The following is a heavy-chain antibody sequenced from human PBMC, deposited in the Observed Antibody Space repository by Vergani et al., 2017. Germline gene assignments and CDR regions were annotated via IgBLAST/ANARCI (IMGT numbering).Heavy chain of an antibody. CDR1: GFTFGDYA. Sequence: EVQLVESGGGLVQPGGSLRLSCAASGFTFGDYAMSWVRQAPGKGLEWVGFIRSKAYGGTTEYAASVKGRFTISRDDSKSIAYLQMNSLKTEDTAVYYCTRDYYESSGYYCYFDYWGQGTLVTVSS. J-gene: IGHJ4*02. CDR2: IRSKAYGGTT. CDR3: TRDYYESSGYYCYFDY. V-gene: IGHV3-49*04. D-gene: IGHD3-22*01.